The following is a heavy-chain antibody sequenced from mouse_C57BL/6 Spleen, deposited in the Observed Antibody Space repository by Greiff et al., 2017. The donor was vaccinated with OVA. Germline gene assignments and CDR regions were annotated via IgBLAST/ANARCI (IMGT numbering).Heavy chain of an antibody. CDR1: GYTFTSYW. CDR3: ANYYDYDVYAMDY. V-gene: IGHV1-64*01. Sequence: QVQLKQPGAELVKPGASVKLSCKASGYTFTSYWMHWVKQRPGQGLEWIGMIHPNSGSTNYNEKFKSKATLTVDKSSSTAYMQLSSLTSEDSAVYYCANYYDYDVYAMDYWGQGTSVTVSS. CDR2: IHPNSGST. J-gene: IGHJ4*01. D-gene: IGHD2-4*01.